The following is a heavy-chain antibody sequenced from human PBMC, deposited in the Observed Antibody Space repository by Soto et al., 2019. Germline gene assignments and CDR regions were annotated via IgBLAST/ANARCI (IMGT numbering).Heavy chain of an antibody. CDR1: GLRFTSYG. V-gene: IGHV3-21*01. CDR2: ITSGSGVT. Sequence: PGESLKISCVASGLRFTSYGMSWVRQAPRRGLEWVSSITSGSGVTFYADSVKGRFTISRDNAKNSLHLQMNSLRAEDTAVYYCTTYTGTYRYYWGLGTLVTVSS. CDR3: TTYTGTYRYY. J-gene: IGHJ4*02. D-gene: IGHD3-16*02.